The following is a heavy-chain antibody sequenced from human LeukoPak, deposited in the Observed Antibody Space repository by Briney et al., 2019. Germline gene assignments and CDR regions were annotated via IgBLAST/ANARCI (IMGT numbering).Heavy chain of an antibody. CDR1: GGTFSNYA. J-gene: IGHJ2*01. CDR2: IIPVFGIT. V-gene: IGHV1-69*01. CDR3: GRVVNWGGAGRHFDL. D-gene: IGHD3-16*01. Sequence: SVKVSCKSSGGTFSNYATNWVRPAPGQGLECMGGIIPVFGITNYAQNFQDRVTITAEESSTTVYMEMSRLRSDDTALYYCGRVVNWGGAGRHFDLWGRGTLVTVSS.